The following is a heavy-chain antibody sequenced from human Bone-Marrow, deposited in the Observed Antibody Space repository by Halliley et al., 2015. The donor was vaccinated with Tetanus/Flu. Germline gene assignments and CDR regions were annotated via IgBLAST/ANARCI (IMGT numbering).Heavy chain of an antibody. J-gene: IGHJ4*02. CDR3: ARTADTDFDY. D-gene: IGHD6-13*01. Sequence: GMEWIGYIYYGGDTYYNPSLKSRVMISSDTPKNQFSLRLSSVTAADTAIYYCARTADTDFDYWGQGTLVTVSS. CDR2: IYYGGDT. V-gene: IGHV4-31*02.